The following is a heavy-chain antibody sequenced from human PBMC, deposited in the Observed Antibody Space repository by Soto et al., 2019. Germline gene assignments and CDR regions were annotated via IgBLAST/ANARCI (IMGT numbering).Heavy chain of an antibody. D-gene: IGHD2-15*01. CDR1: GFTFDDYA. J-gene: IGHJ3*02. Sequence: EVQLVESGGGLVQPGGSLRLSCAASGFTFDDYAMHWVRQAPGKGLEWVSGISWNSGSIGYADSVQGRFTISRDNAKNSLYLQMNSLRAEDTALHCCAKIVVTVAAIGYGRNDAFDIWGLGRMVTDSS. CDR2: ISWNSGSI. V-gene: IGHV3-9*01. CDR3: AKIVVTVAAIGYGRNDAFDI.